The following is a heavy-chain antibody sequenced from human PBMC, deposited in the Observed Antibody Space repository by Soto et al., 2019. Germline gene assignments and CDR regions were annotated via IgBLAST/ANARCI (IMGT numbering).Heavy chain of an antibody. CDR2: IYYSGST. Sequence: SETLSLTCTVSGGSISSSNYYWGWIRQPPGKGLEWIGKIYYSGSTYYNPSLKSRVTISVDKSKNQFSLKLSSVTAADTAVYYCARDREGYYSNYYGMDVWGQGTTVTVSS. J-gene: IGHJ6*02. CDR3: ARDREGYYSNYYGMDV. V-gene: IGHV4-39*07. CDR1: GGSISSSNYY.